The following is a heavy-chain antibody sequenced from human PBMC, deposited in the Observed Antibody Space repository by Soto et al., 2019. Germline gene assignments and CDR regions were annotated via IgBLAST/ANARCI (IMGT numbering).Heavy chain of an antibody. Sequence: SETLSLTCTFYGGSFSAYYWSWIRQPPGKGLEWIGYIYYSGSTNYNPSLKSRVTISVDTSKNQFSLKLSSVTAADTAVYYCARQPLAFTYYDILNGDENWFDPWGQGNLVTVSP. J-gene: IGHJ5*02. V-gene: IGHV4-59*08. CDR1: GGSFSAYY. D-gene: IGHD3-9*01. CDR3: ARQPLAFTYYDILNGDENWFDP. CDR2: IYYSGST.